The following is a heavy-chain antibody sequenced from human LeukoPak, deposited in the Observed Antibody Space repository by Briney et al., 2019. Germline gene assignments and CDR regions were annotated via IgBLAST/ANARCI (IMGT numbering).Heavy chain of an antibody. CDR3: ARSWDYYDSSGQPFQH. CDR2: IYYSGST. J-gene: IGHJ1*01. V-gene: IGHV4-39*01. Sequence: PSETLSLTCTVSGGSISSSSYYWGWIRQPPGKGLEWIGSIYYSGSTYYNPSLKSRVTISVDTSKNQFSLKLSSVTAADTAVYYCARSWDYYDSSGQPFQHWGQGTLVTVSS. CDR1: GGSISSSSYY. D-gene: IGHD3-22*01.